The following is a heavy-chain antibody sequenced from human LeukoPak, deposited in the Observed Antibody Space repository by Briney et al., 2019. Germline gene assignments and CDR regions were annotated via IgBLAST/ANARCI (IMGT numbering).Heavy chain of an antibody. J-gene: IGHJ6*03. V-gene: IGHV4-34*01. Sequence: SETLSLTCAVYGRSFSGYYWSWIRQPPGKGLEWIGEINHSGSTNYNPSLKSRVTISVDTSKNQFSLKLSSVTAADTAVYYCARCLQYYDFWSGYYSSWGDYYYYYYMDVWGKGTTVTVSS. CDR3: ARCLQYYDFWSGYYSSWGDYYYYYYMDV. CDR2: INHSGST. D-gene: IGHD3-3*01. CDR1: GRSFSGYY.